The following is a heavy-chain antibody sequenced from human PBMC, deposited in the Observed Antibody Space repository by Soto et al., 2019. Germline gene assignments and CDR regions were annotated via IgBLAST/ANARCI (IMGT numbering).Heavy chain of an antibody. D-gene: IGHD3-10*01. CDR3: VLPLYGSGSPDDAYDI. Sequence: PGGSLRLSCAASGFTFDDYGMSWVRQAPGKGLEWVSGINWNGGSTGYADSVKGRFTISRDNAKNSLYLQMNSLRAEDTALYHCVLPLYGSGSPDDAYDIWSQGTMVTVSS. CDR2: INWNGGST. CDR1: GFTFDDYG. V-gene: IGHV3-20*01. J-gene: IGHJ3*02.